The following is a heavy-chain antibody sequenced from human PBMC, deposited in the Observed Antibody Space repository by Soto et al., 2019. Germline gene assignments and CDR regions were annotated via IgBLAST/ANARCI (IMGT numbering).Heavy chain of an antibody. Sequence: SVKVSCKASGCTFSSYTISWVRQAPGQGLEWMGRIIPILGIANYAQKFQGRVTITADKSTSTAYMELSSLRSEDTAVYYCARVIRGSDSRYYYYMDVWGKGTTVTVSS. CDR2: IIPILGIA. CDR3: ARVIRGSDSRYYYYMDV. D-gene: IGHD3-10*01. CDR1: GCTFSSYT. V-gene: IGHV1-69*02. J-gene: IGHJ6*03.